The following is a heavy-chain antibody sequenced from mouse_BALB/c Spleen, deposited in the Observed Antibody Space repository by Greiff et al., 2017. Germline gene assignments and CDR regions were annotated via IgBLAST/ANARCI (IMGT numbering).Heavy chain of an antibody. CDR1: GFSLTSYG. D-gene: IGHD1-1*01. Sequence: VKLVESGPGLVAPSQSLSITCTVSGFSLTSYGVPWVRQPPGKGLEWLGVIWAGGSTNYNSALMSRLSISKDNSKSQVFLKMNSLQTDDTAMYYCARGYYYGKSYAMDYWGQGTSVTVSS. J-gene: IGHJ4*01. CDR3: ARGYYYGKSYAMDY. CDR2: IWAGGST. V-gene: IGHV2-9*02.